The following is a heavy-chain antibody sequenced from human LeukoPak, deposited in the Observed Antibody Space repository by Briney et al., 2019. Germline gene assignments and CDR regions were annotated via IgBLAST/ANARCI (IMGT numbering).Heavy chain of an antibody. V-gene: IGHV3-9*01. CDR3: ARFGYYHDIDY. CDR2: IYWNSGSI. Sequence: PGGSLRLSCAGPGFTFDDYAMHWVRQAPGKGLEWVSGIYWNSGSIRYAASVKGRFTISRDNAKNSLYLQMNSLRAEDTAVYYCARFGYYHDIDYWGQGTLVTVSS. D-gene: IGHD3-22*01. CDR1: GFTFDDYA. J-gene: IGHJ4*02.